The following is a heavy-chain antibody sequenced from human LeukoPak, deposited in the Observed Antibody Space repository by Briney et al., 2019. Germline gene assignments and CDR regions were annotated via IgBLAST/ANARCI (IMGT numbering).Heavy chain of an antibody. CDR3: ARDGHSSSWYPDY. CDR2: IWYDGSNK. V-gene: IGHV3-33*01. D-gene: IGHD6-13*01. J-gene: IGHJ4*02. CDR1: GFTFSSYG. Sequence: PGGSPRLSCAASGFTFSSYGMHWVRQAPGKGLEWVAVIWYDGSNKYYADSVKGRFTISRDNSKNTLYLQMNSLRAEDTAVYYCARDGHSSSWYPDYWGQGTLVTVSS.